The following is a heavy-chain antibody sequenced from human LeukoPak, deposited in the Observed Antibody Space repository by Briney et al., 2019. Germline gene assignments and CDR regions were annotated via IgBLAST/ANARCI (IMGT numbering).Heavy chain of an antibody. D-gene: IGHD2-21*01. V-gene: IGHV4-39*07. CDR1: GDSISSGSYY. Sequence: PSETLSLTCTVSGDSISSGSYYWGWIRQPPGMGLEWIGSIYRSGDTYYNPSLKGRVTISVDTSKNQFSLKSSSVTAADTAVYYCARDRDLRWFYYWGQGTLATVSS. CDR2: IYRSGDT. CDR3: ARDRDLRWFYY. J-gene: IGHJ4*02.